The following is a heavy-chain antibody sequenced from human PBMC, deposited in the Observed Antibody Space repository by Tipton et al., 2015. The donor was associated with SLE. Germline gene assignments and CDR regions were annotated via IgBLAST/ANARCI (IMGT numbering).Heavy chain of an antibody. CDR3: AREAGIAVAGTDY. Sequence: SLRLSCAASGFTVSSNYMSWVRQAPGKGLEWVSAISGSGGSTYYADSVKGRLTISRDNSKNTLYLQMNSLRAEDTALYYCAREAGIAVAGTDYWGQGTLVTVSS. J-gene: IGHJ4*02. CDR1: GFTVSSNY. V-gene: IGHV3-23*01. D-gene: IGHD6-19*01. CDR2: ISGSGGST.